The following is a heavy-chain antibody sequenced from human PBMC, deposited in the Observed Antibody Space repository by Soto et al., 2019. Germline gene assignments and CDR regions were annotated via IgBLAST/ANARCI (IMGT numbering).Heavy chain of an antibody. CDR2: ISSSSSYI. CDR3: ARVVQQLLVEHIDY. D-gene: IGHD6-19*01. Sequence: GGSLRLSCAASGFTFSSYSMNWVRQAPGKGLEWVSSISSSSSYIYYADSVKGRFTISRDNAKNSLYLQMNSLRAEDTAVYYCARVVQQLLVEHIDYWGQGTLVTVSS. CDR1: GFTFSSYS. J-gene: IGHJ4*02. V-gene: IGHV3-21*01.